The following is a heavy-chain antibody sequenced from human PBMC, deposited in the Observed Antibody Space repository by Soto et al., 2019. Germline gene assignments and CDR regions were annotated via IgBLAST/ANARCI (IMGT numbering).Heavy chain of an antibody. CDR3: WKKYPPGDSNKAWLDP. D-gene: IGHD1-1*01. CDR2: IIPILGTT. CDR1: GGTFVSSA. J-gene: IGHJ5*02. Sequence: QVQLLQSGTELRQPGSSVTISCTPSGGTFVSSAFAWVRQAPGGRIEWMGGIIPILGTTKYAEKFLGRLKIRGDGSLRDAFLELRSLTVHDPAVYFCWKKYPPGDSNKAWLDPWGQGTLGTVST. V-gene: IGHV1-69*01.